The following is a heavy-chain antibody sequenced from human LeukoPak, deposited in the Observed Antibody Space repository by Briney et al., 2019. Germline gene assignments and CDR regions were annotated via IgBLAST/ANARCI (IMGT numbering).Heavy chain of an antibody. Sequence: PGGSLRLSCAASGVSFSGSAMHWVRQASGKGLEWVGRIRSKPNNYATVYAASVKGRFTISRDDSKNTAYLQMNSLKTEDTAVYYCSRPSYGDREGSDYWGQGTLVTVSS. CDR1: GVSFSGSA. V-gene: IGHV3-73*01. CDR2: IRSKPNNYAT. CDR3: SRPSYGDREGSDY. D-gene: IGHD2-21*02. J-gene: IGHJ4*02.